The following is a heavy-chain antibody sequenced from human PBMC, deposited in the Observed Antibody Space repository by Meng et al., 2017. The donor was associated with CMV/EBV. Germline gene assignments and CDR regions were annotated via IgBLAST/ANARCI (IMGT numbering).Heavy chain of an antibody. D-gene: IGHD2-8*02. V-gene: IGHV1-2*02. Sequence: ASVKVSCKASGYTFTGYYMHWVRQAPGQGLEWMGWINPNSGGTNYAQRFQGRVTMTRDTSISTAYMELSRLRSDDKAVYYCAREVRVARTGGYHSYGMDVWGQGTTVTVSS. CDR2: INPNSGGT. CDR3: AREVRVARTGGYHSYGMDV. J-gene: IGHJ6*02. CDR1: GYTFTGYY.